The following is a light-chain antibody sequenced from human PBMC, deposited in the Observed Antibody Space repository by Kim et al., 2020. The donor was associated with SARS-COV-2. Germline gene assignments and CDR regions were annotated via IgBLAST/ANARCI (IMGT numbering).Light chain of an antibody. V-gene: IGKV1-16*01. CDR3: QQYNTPPST. J-gene: IGKJ4*01. CDR2: GAS. Sequence: ASVGHRDTISWRKSQDISKYLWWYQQNPGRAPKPLIYGASSLQRGLPSMFRGSGSETDFTLNISSLPPEYFASYFCQQYNTPPSTFGEGTKVEIK. CDR1: QDISKY.